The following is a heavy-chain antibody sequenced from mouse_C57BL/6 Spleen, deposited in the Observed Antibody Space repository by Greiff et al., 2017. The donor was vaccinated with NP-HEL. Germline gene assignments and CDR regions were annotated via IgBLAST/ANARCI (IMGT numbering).Heavy chain of an antibody. J-gene: IGHJ4*01. CDR2: INPSTGGT. Sequence: VQLQQSGPELVKPGASVKISCEASGYSFTGYYMNWVKQSPEKSLEWIGEINPSTGGTTYNQKFKAKATLTVDKSSSTAYMQLKSLTSEDSAVYYCARSSSGHYAMDYWGQGTSVTVSS. V-gene: IGHV1-42*01. CDR3: ARSSSGHYAMDY. D-gene: IGHD3-2*02. CDR1: GYSFTGYY.